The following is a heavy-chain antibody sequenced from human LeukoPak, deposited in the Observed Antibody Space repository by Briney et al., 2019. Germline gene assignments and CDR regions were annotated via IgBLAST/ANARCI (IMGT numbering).Heavy chain of an antibody. CDR2: ISGRSADI. CDR1: GFTFSSYA. D-gene: IGHD3-22*01. CDR3: ARRGYHDSSGYDY. Sequence: GGSLRLSCAASGFTFSSYAMNWVRQAPGKGLEWVSSISGRSADIYYADSVKGRFTISRDNAKNSVFLQMNNLRVEDTAIYYCARRGYHDSSGYDYWDQGTPVTVSS. V-gene: IGHV3-21*06. J-gene: IGHJ4*02.